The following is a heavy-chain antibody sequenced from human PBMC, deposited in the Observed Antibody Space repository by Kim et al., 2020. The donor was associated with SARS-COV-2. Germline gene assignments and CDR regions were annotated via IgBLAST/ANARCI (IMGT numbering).Heavy chain of an antibody. CDR2: IYTSVST. CDR1: GGSISSYY. Sequence: SETLSLTCTVSGGSISSYYWSWIRQPAGKGLEWIGRIYTSVSTNYNPSLKSRVTMSVDTSKNQFSLKLSSVTAADTAVYYCAREHYIWGWFDPWGQGTLVTVSS. J-gene: IGHJ5*02. D-gene: IGHD3-10*02. CDR3: AREHYIWGWFDP. V-gene: IGHV4-4*07.